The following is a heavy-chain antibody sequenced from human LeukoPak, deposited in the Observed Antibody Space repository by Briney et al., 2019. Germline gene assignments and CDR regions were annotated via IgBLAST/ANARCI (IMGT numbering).Heavy chain of an antibody. D-gene: IGHD6-13*01. CDR1: GYTFTSYY. CDR3: ARVGRSSLPMGAFDI. V-gene: IGHV1-46*01. J-gene: IGHJ3*02. Sequence: GASVKVSCKASGYTFTSYYMHWVRQAPGQGLEWMGIINPSGGSTSYAQKFQGRVTMTRDTSTSTVYMELSSLRSEDTAVYYCARVGRSSLPMGAFDIWGQGTMVTVSS. CDR2: INPSGGST.